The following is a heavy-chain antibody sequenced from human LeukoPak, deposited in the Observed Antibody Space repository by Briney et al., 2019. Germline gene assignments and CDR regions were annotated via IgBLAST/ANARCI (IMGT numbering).Heavy chain of an antibody. CDR3: ASMYGGKSYFDY. V-gene: IGHV1-46*01. CDR1: GYTFTSYY. Sequence: ASVKVSCKASGYTFTSYYMHWVRQAPGQGLEWMGIINPSGGSTSYAQKFQGGVTMTRDTSTSTVYMELSSLRSEDTAVYYCASMYGGKSYFDYWGQGTLVTVSS. CDR2: INPSGGST. D-gene: IGHD4/OR15-4a*01. J-gene: IGHJ4*02.